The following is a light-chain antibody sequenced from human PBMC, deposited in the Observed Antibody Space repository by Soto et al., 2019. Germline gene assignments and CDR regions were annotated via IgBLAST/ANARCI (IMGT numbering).Light chain of an antibody. CDR2: GAS. V-gene: IGKV3-15*01. J-gene: IGKJ2*01. CDR3: QQYNDWRYT. Sequence: EIVMTQSPATLSVSPGERATLSCRASQSIRSSLAWYQLKPGRAPRLLIYGASTRATGVPARFSGSGSGTEFTLTISSLQSVDFAVYYCQQYNDWRYTFGQGTKLEIK. CDR1: QSIRSS.